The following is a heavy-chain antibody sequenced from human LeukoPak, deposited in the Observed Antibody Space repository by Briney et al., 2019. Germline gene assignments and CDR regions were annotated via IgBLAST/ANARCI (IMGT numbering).Heavy chain of an antibody. CDR1: GFMFANYA. D-gene: IGHD1-14*01. CDR2: IGGDGHGR. J-gene: IGHJ4*02. CDR3: SKRVGGTPDN. V-gene: IGHV3-23*01. Sequence: GGSLRLSCAASGFMFANYAMAWVRQAPGKGLEWVSAIGGDGHGRDYADSVKGRFTISRDNSKSTLYLQMNSLRAGDTALYYCSKRVGGTPDNWGLGTLVIVSS.